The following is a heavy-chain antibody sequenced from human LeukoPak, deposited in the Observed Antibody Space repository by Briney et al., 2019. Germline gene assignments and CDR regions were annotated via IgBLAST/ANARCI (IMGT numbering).Heavy chain of an antibody. J-gene: IGHJ6*04. D-gene: IGHD3-22*01. CDR2: IYYSGST. Sequence: SETLSLTCTVSGGSISSSSYYWGWIRQPPGKGLEWIGSIYYSGSTYYNPSLKSRVPISVDTSKNQFSLKLSSVTAADTAVYYCARDRGGYYFISTGMDVWGKGTTVTVSS. CDR1: GGSISSSSYY. CDR3: ARDRGGYYFISTGMDV. V-gene: IGHV4-39*07.